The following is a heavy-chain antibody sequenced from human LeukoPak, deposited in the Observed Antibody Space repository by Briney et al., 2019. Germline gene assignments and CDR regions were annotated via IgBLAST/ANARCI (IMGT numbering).Heavy chain of an antibody. CDR3: ATQEYGIGQQPNP. Sequence: SETLSLTCTVSGGSISSSSYYWGWIRQPPGKGLEWIGSIYYSGSTYYNPSLRSRVTISVDTSKNQFSLKLSSVTAADTAVYYCATQEYGIGQQPNPWGQGTLVTVSS. J-gene: IGHJ5*02. D-gene: IGHD6-13*01. CDR2: IYYSGST. CDR1: GGSISSSSYY. V-gene: IGHV4-39*01.